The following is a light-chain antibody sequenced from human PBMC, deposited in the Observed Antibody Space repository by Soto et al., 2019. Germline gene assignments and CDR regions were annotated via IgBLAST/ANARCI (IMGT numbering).Light chain of an antibody. V-gene: IGKV2-28*01. Sequence: DIVITHSPLSLPVTPGEPSSISCRFGQRLLHSNGYNYLDWYLQKPGQSPQLLIYLGSNRASGVPDRFSGSGSGTDFTLKISRVEAEDVGVYYCMQALQTPLTFGGGTKVDI. J-gene: IGKJ4*01. CDR3: MQALQTPLT. CDR2: LGS. CDR1: QRLLHSNGYNY.